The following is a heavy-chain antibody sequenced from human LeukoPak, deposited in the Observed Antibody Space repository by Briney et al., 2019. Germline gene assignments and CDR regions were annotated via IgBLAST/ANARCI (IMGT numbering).Heavy chain of an antibody. J-gene: IGHJ4*02. CDR2: ISGSGGST. V-gene: IGHV3-23*01. CDR3: ARDHYHSTGTSDY. Sequence: GSLRLSCAASGFTFSSYDMSWVRQAPGKGLEWVSAISGSGGSTYYADSVKGRFTISRDNSKNTLYLQMNSLRAEDTAVYYCARDHYHSTGTSDYWGQGTLVTVSS. CDR1: GFTFSSYD. D-gene: IGHD3-22*01.